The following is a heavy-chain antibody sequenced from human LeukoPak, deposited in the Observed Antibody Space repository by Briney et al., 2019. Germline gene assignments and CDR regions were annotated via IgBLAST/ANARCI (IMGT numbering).Heavy chain of an antibody. D-gene: IGHD3-10*01. CDR2: INHSRST. V-gene: IGHV4-34*01. J-gene: IGHJ4*02. CDR3: ARGRPYYYGSGSYSPLFDY. CDR1: GGSFSGYY. Sequence: PSETLSLTCAVYGGSFSGYYWSWIRQPPGKGLEWMGEINHSRSTDYNPSLKSRLIISVDPYKNQFSLKLSSVTAADTAVYYCARGRPYYYGSGSYSPLFDYWGQGTLVTVSS.